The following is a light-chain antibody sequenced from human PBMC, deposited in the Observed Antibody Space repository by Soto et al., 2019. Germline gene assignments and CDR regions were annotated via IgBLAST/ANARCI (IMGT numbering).Light chain of an antibody. CDR1: QSISNY. CDR2: AVS. V-gene: IGKV1-39*01. J-gene: IGKJ1*01. Sequence: DIQMTQSPSSLSASVGDSVTITCRASQSISNYLNWYQQKSGEVPKILIYAVSTLQNGVPSRFSGSGSGTEFSLTITSLQPEDVATYYCQESCTRIFGQGTKVDIK. CDR3: QESCTRI.